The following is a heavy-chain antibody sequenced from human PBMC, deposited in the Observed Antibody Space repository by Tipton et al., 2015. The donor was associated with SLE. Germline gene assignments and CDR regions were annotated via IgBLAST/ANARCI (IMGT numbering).Heavy chain of an antibody. D-gene: IGHD3-22*01. CDR1: GGSITSDYYY. J-gene: IGHJ3*02. Sequence: TLSLTCTVSGGSITSDYYYWAWIRQPPGRGLEWIGTIFYNGSPYYNPSLKSRVTMSVDTSKNQFSLRLHSVTVADTAVYYCARGGLYETSAYSVGFDIWGQGTLVTVSS. CDR2: IFYNGSP. V-gene: IGHV4-39*07. CDR3: ARGGLYETSAYSVGFDI.